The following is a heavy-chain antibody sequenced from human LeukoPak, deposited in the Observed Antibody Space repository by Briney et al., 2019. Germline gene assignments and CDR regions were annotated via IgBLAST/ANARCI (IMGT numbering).Heavy chain of an antibody. CDR1: GFTLTSSA. CDR3: ASPRLVPLDAFDL. J-gene: IGHJ3*01. D-gene: IGHD6-19*01. CDR2: IVVGSGNT. V-gene: IGHV1-58*02. Sequence: GTSVKVSCKASGFTLTSSAMQWVRQARGQRLEWIGWIVVGSGNTNYAQKFQERVTITRDMSTSTAYMELSSLRSEDTAVYYCASPRLVPLDAFDLWGQGTMVTVSS.